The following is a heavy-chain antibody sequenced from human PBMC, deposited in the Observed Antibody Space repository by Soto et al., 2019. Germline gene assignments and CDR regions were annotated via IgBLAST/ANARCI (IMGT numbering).Heavy chain of an antibody. Sequence: SETLSLTCTVSDGSISSHSWNWIRQPPGRGLEWIGYVYSSGSTKYNPSLESRVTISVDTSKNQFSLKLTSLTAAGTAIYYCARLRPTYYYDSSGYRFVVSAFDIWGQGTMVT. D-gene: IGHD3-22*01. CDR3: ARLRPTYYYDSSGYRFVVSAFDI. CDR1: DGSISSHS. J-gene: IGHJ3*02. CDR2: VYSSGST. V-gene: IGHV4-59*08.